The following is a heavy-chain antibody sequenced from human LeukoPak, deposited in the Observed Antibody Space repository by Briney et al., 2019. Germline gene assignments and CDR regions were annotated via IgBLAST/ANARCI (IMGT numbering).Heavy chain of an antibody. D-gene: IGHD6-13*01. CDR2: INPSGGST. Sequence: RASVKVSCKASGYTFTSYYMHWVRQAPGQGLEWMGIINPSGGSTSYAQKFQGRVTMTRDTSTSTVYMELSSLRSEDTAVYYCARDPEQQLVRPHFDYWGQGTLVTVSS. J-gene: IGHJ4*02. CDR1: GYTFTSYY. V-gene: IGHV1-46*01. CDR3: ARDPEQQLVRPHFDY.